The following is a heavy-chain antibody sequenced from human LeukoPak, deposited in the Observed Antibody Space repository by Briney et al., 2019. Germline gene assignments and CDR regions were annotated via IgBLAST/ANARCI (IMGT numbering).Heavy chain of an antibody. D-gene: IGHD6-13*01. Sequence: SETLSLTCAVYGGSFSGYYWSWIRQPPGKGLEWIGEINHSGSTNYNPSLKSRVTISVDTFKNQFSLKLSSVTAADTAVYYCARQTGYSSSGASFDYWGQGTLVTVSS. V-gene: IGHV4-34*01. CDR3: ARQTGYSSSGASFDY. CDR2: INHSGST. CDR1: GGSFSGYY. J-gene: IGHJ4*02.